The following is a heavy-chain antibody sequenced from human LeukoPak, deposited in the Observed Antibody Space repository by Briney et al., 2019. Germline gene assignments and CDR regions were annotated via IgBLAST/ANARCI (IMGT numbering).Heavy chain of an antibody. CDR3: AKGRYCGGDCYPCDAFDI. Sequence: PSGGSLRLSCAASGFTLSNYWMSWVRQAPGKGLEWVSAISGSGGSTYYADSVKGRFTISRDNSKNTLYLQMNSLRAEDTAVYYCAKGRYCGGDCYPCDAFDIWGQGTMVTVSS. D-gene: IGHD2-21*02. V-gene: IGHV3-23*01. CDR2: ISGSGGST. CDR1: GFTLSNYW. J-gene: IGHJ3*02.